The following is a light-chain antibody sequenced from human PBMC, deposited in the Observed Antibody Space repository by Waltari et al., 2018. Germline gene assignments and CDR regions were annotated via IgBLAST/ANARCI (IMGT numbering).Light chain of an antibody. CDR2: GAS. CDR3: QHYVRLPVT. V-gene: IGKV3-20*01. J-gene: IGKJ1*01. Sequence: IVLTQSPGTLSLSPGESVTLSCRASQSVGRTLVWYQQKPGQAPRLLMYGASIRATGIPDRFSGSGSGTDFSLTISRLEPEDFAVYYCQHYVRLPVTFGQGSKVEIK. CDR1: QSVGRT.